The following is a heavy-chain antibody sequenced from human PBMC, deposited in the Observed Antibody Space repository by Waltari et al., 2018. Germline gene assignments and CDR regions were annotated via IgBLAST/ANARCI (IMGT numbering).Heavy chain of an antibody. V-gene: IGHV4-39*07. Sequence: QLQLQESGPGLVKPSETLSITCTVSGGSISSSVYYWGWIRQSPGQGLEWIGIIHYSGSTHYNPSLRSRVTISVDTSKNHFSLELSSVTAADTAVYYCARESGRDYYLDYWGQGTLVTVSS. CDR1: GGSISSSVYY. CDR2: IHYSGST. CDR3: ARESGRDYYLDY. D-gene: IGHD3-10*01. J-gene: IGHJ4*02.